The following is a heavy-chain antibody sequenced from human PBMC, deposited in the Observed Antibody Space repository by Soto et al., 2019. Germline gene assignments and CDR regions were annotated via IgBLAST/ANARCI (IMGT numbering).Heavy chain of an antibody. CDR1: GGSISGSY. V-gene: IGHV4-59*01. J-gene: IGHJ4*02. CDR2: VYYTGST. CDR3: ARSVAVPGAHIDY. D-gene: IGHD6-19*01. Sequence: SESLSLTGSVSGGSISGSYWSWIRQSPGKGLEWLGYVYYTGSTNYSPSLRSRVSISVDTSKNEFSLRLSSVTAADTAVYFCARSVAVPGAHIDYWGQGTQVTVSS.